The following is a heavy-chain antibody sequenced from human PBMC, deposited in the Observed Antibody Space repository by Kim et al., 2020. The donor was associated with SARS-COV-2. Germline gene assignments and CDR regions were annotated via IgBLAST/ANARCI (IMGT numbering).Heavy chain of an antibody. CDR3: ARRKYGSGLIDP. V-gene: IGHV4-39*01. CDR1: GASISSSDDI. D-gene: IGHD3-10*01. J-gene: IGHJ5*02. CDR2: IYYTGVA. Sequence: SETLSLTCSVSGASISSSDDIWVWVRQSPGKGLEWIGDIYYTGVAPCSPSLKTRATISLDTSTNQFCLKLTSVTAAATAVYFCARRKYGSGLIDPWGQGTLVTVSS.